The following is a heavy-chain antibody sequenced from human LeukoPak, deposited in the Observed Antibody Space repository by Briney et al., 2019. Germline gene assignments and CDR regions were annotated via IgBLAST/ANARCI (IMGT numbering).Heavy chain of an antibody. V-gene: IGHV3-7*01. CDR2: IKEDGSEK. CDR1: GFTFSSYW. Sequence: GGSLRLSCAASGFTFSSYWMSWVRQAPGKGLECVAKIKEDGSEKYYVDSVKGRFTISRDNAKNSLNLQMNSLRAEDTAVYYCAREYKFDCNNYRPFDYWGQGTLVTVSS. D-gene: IGHD2/OR15-2a*01. J-gene: IGHJ4*02. CDR3: AREYKFDCNNYRPFDY.